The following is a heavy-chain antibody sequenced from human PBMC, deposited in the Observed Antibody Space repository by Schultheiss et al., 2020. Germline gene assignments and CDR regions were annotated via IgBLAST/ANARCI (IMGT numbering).Heavy chain of an antibody. CDR3: ARGDRLDGYDYYGRDV. CDR1: GFTFSSYL. CDR2: MKRDGSEK. D-gene: IGHD5-24*01. J-gene: IGHJ6*04. V-gene: IGHV3-7*01. Sequence: WGSLRLSCAASGFTFSSYLMSWVRQAPGKGLEWVANMKRDGSEKYYVDSVKGRFTIARDNAKNSLYLQMNSLRAEDTAVYYCARGDRLDGYDYYGRDVWGEGATVTVSS.